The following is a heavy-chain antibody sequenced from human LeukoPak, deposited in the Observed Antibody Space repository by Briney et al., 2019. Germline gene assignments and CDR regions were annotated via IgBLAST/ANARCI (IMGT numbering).Heavy chain of an antibody. J-gene: IGHJ3*02. CDR2: VWSDGSNK. CDR3: ATDRGGAPFDI. CDR1: GFTFSNYG. V-gene: IGHV3-33*01. Sequence: GTPLRLSCAASGFTFSNYGMHWVRQAPGKGLEWVAVVWSDGSNKKYADSVKGRFTISRDNSRTTLYLQMNSLRAEDTAVYYCATDRGGAPFDIWGQGTMVTVSS.